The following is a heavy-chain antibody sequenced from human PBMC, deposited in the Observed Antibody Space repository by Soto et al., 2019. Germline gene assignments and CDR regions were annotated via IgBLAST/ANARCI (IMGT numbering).Heavy chain of an antibody. J-gene: IGHJ4*02. CDR1: GFTFSSYA. V-gene: IGHV3-30-3*01. Sequence: GGSLRLSCAASGFTFSSYAMHWVRQAPGKGLEWVAVISYDGSNKYYADSVKGRFTISRDNSKNTLYLQMNSLRAGDTAVYYCARDRGVYDILTGLLDYWGQGTLVTVSS. CDR3: ARDRGVYDILTGLLDY. D-gene: IGHD3-9*01. CDR2: ISYDGSNK.